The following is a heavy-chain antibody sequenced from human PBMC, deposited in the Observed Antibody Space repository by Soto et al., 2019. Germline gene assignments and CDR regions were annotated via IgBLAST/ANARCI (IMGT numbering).Heavy chain of an antibody. D-gene: IGHD1-1*01. CDR2: ITAGGDST. CDR3: AKGDWSDI. Sequence: EVQLLESGGDLVQPGGSLRLSCAASGFTFSFFAMNWVRQAPGKGLEWVSAITAGGDSTYYADSVKGRFTISRDNAKNTQYMQMNSLRAEYAAIYHCAKGDWSDIWGQGKMVTVSS. J-gene: IGHJ3*02. CDR1: GFTFSFFA. V-gene: IGHV3-23*01.